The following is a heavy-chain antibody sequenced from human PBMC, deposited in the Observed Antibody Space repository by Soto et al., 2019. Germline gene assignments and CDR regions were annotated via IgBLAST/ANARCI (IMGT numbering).Heavy chain of an antibody. CDR2: MNPNSGNT. D-gene: IGHD5-18*01. CDR3: ARERSYGLDY. Sequence: QVQLVQSGAEVKKPGASVKVSCKASGYTFTSYDINWVRQATGQGLEWMGWMNPNSGNTVYAQKCXXRVTMTRNTSISTTYMELSSLRSEDTAVYYCARERSYGLDYWGQGTLVTVSS. CDR1: GYTFTSYD. J-gene: IGHJ4*02. V-gene: IGHV1-8*01.